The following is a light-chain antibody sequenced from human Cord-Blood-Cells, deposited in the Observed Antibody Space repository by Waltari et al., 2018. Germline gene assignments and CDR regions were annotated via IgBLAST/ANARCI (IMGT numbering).Light chain of an antibody. CDR1: SSDVGGYNY. J-gene: IGLJ3*02. V-gene: IGLV2-14*01. CDR3: SSYTSSSTWV. CDR2: DVS. Sequence: QSALTQPASVSGSPGQSITISCTGTSSDVGGYNYVSWYQQHPGKAPKLMIYDVSKRPSGVSKRFSGSKSGNTASLTISGLQAEDEADYYFSSYTSSSTWVFGGGTKLTVL.